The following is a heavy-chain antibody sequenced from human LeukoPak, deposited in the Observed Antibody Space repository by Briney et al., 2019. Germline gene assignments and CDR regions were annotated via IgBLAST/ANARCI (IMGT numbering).Heavy chain of an antibody. V-gene: IGHV3-23*01. J-gene: IGHJ4*02. CDR1: GFTFSSYA. CDR3: ARDRELWFGELYFDY. Sequence: GGSLRLSCAASGFTFSSYAMSWVRQAPGKGLEWVSGISGSGGSTYYADSVKGRFTISRDNSKNTLYLQMNSLRAEDTAVYYCARDRELWFGELYFDYWGQGTLVTVSS. CDR2: ISGSGGST. D-gene: IGHD3-10*01.